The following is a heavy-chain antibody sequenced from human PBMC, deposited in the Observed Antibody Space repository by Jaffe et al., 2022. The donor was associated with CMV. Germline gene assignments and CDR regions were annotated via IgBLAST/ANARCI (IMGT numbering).Heavy chain of an antibody. V-gene: IGHV3-23*01. CDR1: GFTFSVYA. CDR3: AKQNPHGLWNDVLGS. J-gene: IGHJ5*02. CDR2: ISSVGGST. D-gene: IGHD1-1*01. Sequence: EVQLLESGGGLIHLGGSLSLSCAASGFTFSVYAMSWVRQAPGKGLEWVSTISSVGGSTFYADSVQGRFIVSRDNSKNMLFLQMSSLRAEDTAVYYCAKQNPHGLWNDVLGSWGQGTLVTVSS.